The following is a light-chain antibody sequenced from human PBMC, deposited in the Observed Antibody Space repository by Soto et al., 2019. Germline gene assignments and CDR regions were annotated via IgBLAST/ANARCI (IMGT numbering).Light chain of an antibody. Sequence: EIVLTQLPASLSVSPGETATLSCRASQSVSSNLAWYQQKPGQAPRLLIYGASTRATGIPARFSGSGSGTEFTLTISSLQSEDFAVYYCQQYNNWPQTFGQGTKVDI. CDR3: QQYNNWPQT. CDR1: QSVSSN. CDR2: GAS. J-gene: IGKJ1*01. V-gene: IGKV3-15*01.